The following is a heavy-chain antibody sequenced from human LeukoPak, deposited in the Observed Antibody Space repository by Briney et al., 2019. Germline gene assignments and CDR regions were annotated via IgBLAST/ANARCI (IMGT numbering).Heavy chain of an antibody. CDR3: ARAITGPLYYYFDY. Sequence: PGRSLRLSCAASGFTFSSYAMHWVRQAPGKGLEWVAVISYGGSNKYYADSVRGRFTISRDNSKNTLYLQMNSLRAEDTAVYYCARAITGPLYYYFDYWGQGTLVTVSS. D-gene: IGHD1-20*01. CDR2: ISYGGSNK. J-gene: IGHJ4*02. CDR1: GFTFSSYA. V-gene: IGHV3-30-3*01.